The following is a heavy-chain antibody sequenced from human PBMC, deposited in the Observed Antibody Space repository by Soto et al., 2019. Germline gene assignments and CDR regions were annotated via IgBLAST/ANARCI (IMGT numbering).Heavy chain of an antibody. CDR1: GGTFNSYD. CDR3: ARLSRPNYYDTSGFFKDNWFYP. CDR2: IIPIVETP. D-gene: IGHD3-22*01. V-gene: IGHV1-69*13. Sequence: ASVKVSCKASGGTFNSYDINWVRQAPGQGLEWMGGIIPIVETPKYAQKFQGRVNITADESTNTVYMELSSLRSEDTAMYYCARLSRPNYYDTSGFFKDNWFYPWGQGTLVTVSS. J-gene: IGHJ5*02.